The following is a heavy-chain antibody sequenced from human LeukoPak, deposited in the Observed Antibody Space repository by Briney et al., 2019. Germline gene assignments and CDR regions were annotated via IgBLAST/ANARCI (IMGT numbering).Heavy chain of an antibody. J-gene: IGHJ4*02. CDR1: GFTFSSYG. V-gene: IGHV3-30*02. CDR2: IRYDGTNK. D-gene: IGHD3-9*01. CDR3: AREGYDILTGYYRHFDY. Sequence: GGSLRLSCAASGFTFSSYGMHWVRQTPGKGLEWVAFIRYDGTNKHYADSVKGRFTISRDNSKNTLYLQMNSLRPEDTAVYYCAREGYDILTGYYRHFDYWGQGTLVTVSS.